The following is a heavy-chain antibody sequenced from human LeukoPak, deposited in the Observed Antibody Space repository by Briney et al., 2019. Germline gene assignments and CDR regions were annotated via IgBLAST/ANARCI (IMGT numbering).Heavy chain of an antibody. D-gene: IGHD3-10*01. CDR1: GFTFSSYA. J-gene: IGHJ4*02. Sequence: GGSLRLSCAVSGFTFSSYAMSWVRQAPGKGLEWVSAISGSGGDTYYADSVKGRFTISRDNSKNTLYLQMNSLRAEDTAVYYCAKSLRAYYYGSGSYANFDYWGQGTLVTVSS. CDR2: ISGSGGDT. CDR3: AKSLRAYYYGSGSYANFDY. V-gene: IGHV3-23*01.